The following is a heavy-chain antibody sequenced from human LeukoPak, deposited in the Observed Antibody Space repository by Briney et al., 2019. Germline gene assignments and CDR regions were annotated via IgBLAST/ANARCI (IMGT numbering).Heavy chain of an antibody. V-gene: IGHV3-30*02. CDR3: AKVGATTTFDY. Sequence: PGVSPRLSCAASGFTFTSYGMHWVRQAPGKGLEWVAYIQYDGSNEQYTDSVKGRFSISRDNSKNTLFLQLNSLRAEDTAVYYCAKVGATTTFDYWGQGTLVTVSS. CDR1: GFTFTSYG. D-gene: IGHD1-26*01. CDR2: IQYDGSNE. J-gene: IGHJ4*02.